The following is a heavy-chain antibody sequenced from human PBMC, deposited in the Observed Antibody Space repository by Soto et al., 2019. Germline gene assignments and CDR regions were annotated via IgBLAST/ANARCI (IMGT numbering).Heavy chain of an antibody. J-gene: IGHJ4*02. V-gene: IGHV3-30*03. CDR3: VSDRGYGHASVPYS. CDR2: ISYDGSLQ. Sequence: QAQLVESGGGVVQPGRSLRLSCAAPGFAFSSYGMHWVRQAPGTGLEWVAVISYDGSLQHYADSVKGRFTISRDNSKNMVLLQISSLRAEDTAVYYCVSDRGYGHASVPYSWGQGTLVSVSS. CDR1: GFAFSSYG. D-gene: IGHD5-18*01.